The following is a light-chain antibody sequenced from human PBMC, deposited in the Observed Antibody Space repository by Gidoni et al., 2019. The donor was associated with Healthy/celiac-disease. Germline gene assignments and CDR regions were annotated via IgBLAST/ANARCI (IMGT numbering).Light chain of an antibody. CDR1: QSVSSSY. CDR2: GAS. V-gene: IGKV3-20*01. J-gene: IGKJ1*01. Sequence: EIVLTQSPGTLSLSPGERATRSCRASQSVSSSYLAWYQQKPGQAPRLLIYGASSRATGIPDRFSGSGSGTDLTRTISRLEPEDFAVYYCQQYGSSPPWTFGQXTKVEIK. CDR3: QQYGSSPPWT.